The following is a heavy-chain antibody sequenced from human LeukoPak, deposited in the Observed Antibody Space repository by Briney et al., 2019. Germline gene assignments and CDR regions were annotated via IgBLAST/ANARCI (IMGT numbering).Heavy chain of an antibody. CDR3: ARAVAAAGHYYSEY. CDR1: GFTFSDHY. J-gene: IGHJ4*02. D-gene: IGHD6-13*01. V-gene: IGHV3-72*01. Sequence: PGGSLRLSCAVSGFTFSDHYMDWVRQAPGKGLEWVGRTRNKANSYTIEYAASVKGRFTISRDESKNSLYLQMNSLKTEDTAVYYCARAVAAAGHYYSEYWGQGTLVIVSS. CDR2: TRNKANSYTI.